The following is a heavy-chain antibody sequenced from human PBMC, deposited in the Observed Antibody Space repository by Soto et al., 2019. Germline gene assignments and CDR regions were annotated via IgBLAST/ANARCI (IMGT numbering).Heavy chain of an antibody. Sequence: ASVKVSCKASGYTFTSYGISWVRQAPGQGLEWMGWISAYNGNTNYAQKLQGRVTMTTDTSTSTAYMELRSLRSDDTAVYYCARRRDYYGSGSYVREYNWFDPWGQGTLVTVYS. CDR3: ARRRDYYGSGSYVREYNWFDP. D-gene: IGHD3-10*01. V-gene: IGHV1-18*01. CDR2: ISAYNGNT. J-gene: IGHJ5*02. CDR1: GYTFTSYG.